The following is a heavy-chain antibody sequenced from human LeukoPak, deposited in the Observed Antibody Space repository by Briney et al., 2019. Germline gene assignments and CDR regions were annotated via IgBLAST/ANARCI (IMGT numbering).Heavy chain of an antibody. CDR3: ARDGSSSGWFDP. J-gene: IGHJ5*02. V-gene: IGHV1-8*03. D-gene: IGHD6-6*01. CDR2: MNPNSGNT. Sequence: GASVKVSCKASGYTFTSYDINWVRQATGQGLEWMGWMNPNSGNTGYAQKFQGRVTITRNTSISTAYMELSSLRSEDTAVYHCARDGSSSGWFDPWGQGTLVTVSS. CDR1: GYTFTSYD.